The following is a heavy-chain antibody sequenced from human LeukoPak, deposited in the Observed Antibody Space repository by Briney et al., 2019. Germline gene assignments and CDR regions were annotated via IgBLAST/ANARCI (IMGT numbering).Heavy chain of an antibody. Sequence: SETLSLTCAVSGYSISSGYYWGWIRQPPGKGLEWIGSIYQSGSTYYNPSLKSGFTKSVETSRNNFSLRRSAGTAPDRAGYYVAIRPYPTIFGVAQMGFDPWGQGTLVTVSS. CDR1: GYSISSGYY. CDR2: IYQSGST. V-gene: IGHV4-38-2*01. CDR3: AIRPYPTIFGVAQMGFDP. D-gene: IGHD3-3*01. J-gene: IGHJ5*02.